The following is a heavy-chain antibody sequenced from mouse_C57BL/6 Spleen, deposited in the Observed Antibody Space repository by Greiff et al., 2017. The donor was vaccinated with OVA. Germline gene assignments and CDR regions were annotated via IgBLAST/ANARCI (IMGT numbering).Heavy chain of an antibody. CDR3: ASGAAQALPHFDY. V-gene: IGHV14-2*01. J-gene: IGHJ2*01. D-gene: IGHD3-2*02. Sequence: EVKVVQSGAELVKPGASVKLSCTASGFNITDYYMHWVKQRPEQGLEWIGRIDPGGGETKYAPKFQGKATITAYTSSNTAYLQLSSLTSEDTAVYYGASGAAQALPHFDYWGQGTTLTVSS. CDR1: GFNITDYY. CDR2: IDPGGGET.